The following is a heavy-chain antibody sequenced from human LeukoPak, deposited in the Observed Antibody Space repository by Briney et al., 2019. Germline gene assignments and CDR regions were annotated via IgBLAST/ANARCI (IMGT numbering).Heavy chain of an antibody. CDR3: AKHLGSHSFLFYYMDV. CDR2: LSGSGTAT. CDR1: QFTFSGFA. D-gene: IGHD2-21*01. V-gene: IGHV3-23*01. J-gene: IGHJ6*03. Sequence: GGSLRLSCEASQFTFSGFAMSWIRQAPGTGLEWVSTLSGSGTATYYADSVKGRFTTSRDNSKDTLYLQMDNLRADDTAVYYCAKHLGSHSFLFYYMDVWGTGTSVIVSS.